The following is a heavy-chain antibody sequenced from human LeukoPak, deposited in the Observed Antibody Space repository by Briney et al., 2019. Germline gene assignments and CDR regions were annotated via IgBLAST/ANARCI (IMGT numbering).Heavy chain of an antibody. D-gene: IGHD3-10*01. Sequence: PSQTLSLTCTVSGGSISSYYWSWIRQPPGKGLEWIGSIYYSGSTYYNPSLKSRVTISVDTSKNQFSLKLSSVTAADTAVYYCARRRITMVRGVDAFDIWGQGTMVTVSS. CDR1: GGSISSYY. V-gene: IGHV4-39*07. J-gene: IGHJ3*02. CDR2: IYYSGST. CDR3: ARRRITMVRGVDAFDI.